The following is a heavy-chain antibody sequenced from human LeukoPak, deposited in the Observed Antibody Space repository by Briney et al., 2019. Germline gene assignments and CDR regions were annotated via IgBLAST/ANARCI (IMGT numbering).Heavy chain of an antibody. CDR1: GFTVSSNY. CDR3: ARDVGDHSGNYWWFDY. V-gene: IGHV3-53*01. D-gene: IGHD1-26*01. Sequence: GGSLRLSCAASGFTVSSNYMSWVHQAPGKGLEWVSVIYSGGSTYYADSVKGRFTISRDNSKNTLYLQMNSLRAEDTAVYYCARDVGDHSGNYWWFDYWGQGTLVTVSS. CDR2: IYSGGST. J-gene: IGHJ4*02.